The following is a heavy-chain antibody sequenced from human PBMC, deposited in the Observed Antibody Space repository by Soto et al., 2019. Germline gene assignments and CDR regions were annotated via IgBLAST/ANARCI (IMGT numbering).Heavy chain of an antibody. CDR2: IYYSGST. D-gene: IGHD3-3*01. CDR1: GGSISSYY. Sequence: PSETLSLTCTVSGGSISSYYWSWIRQPPGKGLEWIGYIYYSGSTNYNPSLKSRVTISVDTSKNQFSLKLSSVTAADTAVYYCARGRDDFWSGYYYYYYYGMDVWGQGTTVTVSS. CDR3: ARGRDDFWSGYYYYYYYGMDV. V-gene: IGHV4-59*12. J-gene: IGHJ6*02.